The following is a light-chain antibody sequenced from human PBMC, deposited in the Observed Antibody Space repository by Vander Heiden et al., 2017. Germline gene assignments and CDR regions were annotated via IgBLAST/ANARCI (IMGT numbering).Light chain of an antibody. J-gene: IGLJ2*01. Sequence: QSVLTQPPSASGTPGQRVTISCSGRNSNIGFNTVHWYQQLPGAAPNLLIYSNNQRPSGVPDRFSGSKSGTPASLAISGLQSDDEADYYCAAWDDSLDAVVFGGGTKLTVL. CDR1: NSNIGFNT. V-gene: IGLV1-44*01. CDR2: SNN. CDR3: AAWDDSLDAVV.